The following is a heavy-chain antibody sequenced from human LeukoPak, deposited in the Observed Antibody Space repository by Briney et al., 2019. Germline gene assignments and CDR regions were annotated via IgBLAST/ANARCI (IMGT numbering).Heavy chain of an antibody. Sequence: SVKVSCKASGGTFSSYAISWVRQAPGQGLGWMGGIIPIFVTANYAQKFQGRVTITADESTSTAYMELSSLRSEDTAVYYCARGGWSGDSSSWFPSWFDPWGQGTLVTVSS. D-gene: IGHD6-13*01. CDR1: GGTFSSYA. CDR3: ARGGWSGDSSSWFPSWFDP. J-gene: IGHJ5*02. CDR2: IIPIFVTA. V-gene: IGHV1-69*13.